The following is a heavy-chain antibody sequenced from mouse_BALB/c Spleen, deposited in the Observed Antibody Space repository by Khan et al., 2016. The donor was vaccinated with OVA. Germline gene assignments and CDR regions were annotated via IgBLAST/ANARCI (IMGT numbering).Heavy chain of an antibody. D-gene: IGHD1-1*01. CDR3: ARGPYGDWYFDV. J-gene: IGHJ1*01. CDR1: GYTFTDYY. V-gene: IGHV1-19*01. Sequence: EVPLQQSGPELVKPGASVKMSCKASGYTFTDYYMDWVKQSHGESFEWIGRVNPYNGGTSYNQKFKGKATLTVDKSSSTAYMELNSLTSEDSAVYYCARGPYGDWYFDVWGAGTTVTVSS. CDR2: VNPYNGGT.